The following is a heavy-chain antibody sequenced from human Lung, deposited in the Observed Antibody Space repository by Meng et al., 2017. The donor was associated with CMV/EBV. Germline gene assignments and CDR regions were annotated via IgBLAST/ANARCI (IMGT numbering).Heavy chain of an antibody. CDR1: GFTFSSYW. CDR2: IKQDGSEK. V-gene: IGHV3-7*01. J-gene: IGHJ6*02. Sequence: GESLKISCAASGFTFSSYWMSWVRQAPGKGLEWVANIKQDGSEKYYVDSAKGRFTISRDNAKNSLYLQMNSLRAEDTAVYYCARDSKISSGSSSYYYYYGMDVWGQGTTVTVSS. D-gene: IGHD6-6*01. CDR3: ARDSKISSGSSSYYYYYGMDV.